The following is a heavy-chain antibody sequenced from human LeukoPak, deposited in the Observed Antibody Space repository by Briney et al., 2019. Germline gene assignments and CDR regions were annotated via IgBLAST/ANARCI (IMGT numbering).Heavy chain of an antibody. CDR3: ARDNYYDSSGSPFSPVFLGPAFPIGLGGWFDP. CDR1: GYTFTSYY. CDR2: INPSGGST. J-gene: IGHJ5*02. D-gene: IGHD3-22*01. Sequence: GASVKVSCKASGYTFTSYYMHWVRQAPGQGLEWMGIINPSGGSTSYAQKFQGRVTMTRDTSTSTVYMELSSLRSEDTAVYYCARDNYYDSSGSPFSPVFLGPAFPIGLGGWFDPWGQGTLVTVSS. V-gene: IGHV1-46*01.